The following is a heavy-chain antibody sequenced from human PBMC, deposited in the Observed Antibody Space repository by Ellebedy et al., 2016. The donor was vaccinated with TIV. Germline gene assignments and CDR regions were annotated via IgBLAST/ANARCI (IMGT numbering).Heavy chain of an antibody. D-gene: IGHD5-24*01. Sequence: MPGGSLRLSCSVSTGSNSSYYWSWIRQPPGKGLAWIGSLYYSGSTNYNPSLKSRVTISVDTSKNQFSLKLSSVTAADTAVYYCARFAEMATIIFDYWGQGTLVTVSS. V-gene: IGHV4-59*08. J-gene: IGHJ4*02. CDR3: ARFAEMATIIFDY. CDR2: LYYSGST. CDR1: TGSNSSYY.